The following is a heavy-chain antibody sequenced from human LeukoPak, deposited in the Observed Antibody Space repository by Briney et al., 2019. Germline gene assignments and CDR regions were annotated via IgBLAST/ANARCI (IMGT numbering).Heavy chain of an antibody. CDR3: AHRHSGYDSDFDY. D-gene: IGHD5-12*01. Sequence: TLSLTCTVSGGSISSYYWSWIRQPPGKALEWLALIYWDDDKRYSPSLKSRLTITKDTSKNQVVLTMTNMDPVDTATYYCAHRHSGYDSDFDYWGQGTLVTVSS. V-gene: IGHV2-5*08. J-gene: IGHJ4*02. CDR2: IYWDDDK. CDR1: GGSISSYYW.